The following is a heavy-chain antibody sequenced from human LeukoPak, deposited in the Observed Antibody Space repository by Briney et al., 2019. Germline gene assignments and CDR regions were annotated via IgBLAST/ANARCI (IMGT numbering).Heavy chain of an antibody. CDR1: GFTFSGYA. D-gene: IGHD3-22*01. CDR3: GKGGLFYDGSAHVYYFDF. J-gene: IGHJ4*02. CDR2: ITGSGDYT. V-gene: IGHV3-23*01. Sequence: GGSLRLSCAASGFTFSGYAMTWVRQAPGKGLEWVSSITGSGDYTYYIDSVKGRFTISRDNSKNILYLQMNSLRGEDTALYYCGKGGLFYDGSAHVYYFDFWGQGTLVGVFS.